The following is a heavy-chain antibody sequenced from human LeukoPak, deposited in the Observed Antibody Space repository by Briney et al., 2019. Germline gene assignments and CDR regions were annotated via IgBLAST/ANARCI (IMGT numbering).Heavy chain of an antibody. Sequence: IPGGSLRLSCAASGFTFSNAWLSWVRQAPGKGLEWVGRINSKIDGGTTDYAAPVKGRFTISRDDSKNSLYLQMNSLKTEDTAVYYCARVPGDYYDSSGYFYFFDYWGQGTLVTVSS. J-gene: IGHJ4*02. D-gene: IGHD3-22*01. CDR3: ARVPGDYYDSSGYFYFFDY. V-gene: IGHV3-15*01. CDR2: INSKIDGGTT. CDR1: GFTFSNAW.